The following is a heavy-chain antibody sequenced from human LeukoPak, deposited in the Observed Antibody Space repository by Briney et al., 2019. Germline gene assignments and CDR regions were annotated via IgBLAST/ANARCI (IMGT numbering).Heavy chain of an antibody. J-gene: IGHJ5*02. CDR2: ISWDGGST. CDR3: AKGDRRSGSYLET. D-gene: IGHD1-26*01. Sequence: GGSVRLSCAASGFTFDDYTMHWVRQAPGKGLEWVSLISWDGGSTYYADSVKGRFTISRDNSKNSLYLQMNSLRTEDTALYYCAKGDRRSGSYLETWGQGTLVTVSS. V-gene: IGHV3-43*01. CDR1: GFTFDDYT.